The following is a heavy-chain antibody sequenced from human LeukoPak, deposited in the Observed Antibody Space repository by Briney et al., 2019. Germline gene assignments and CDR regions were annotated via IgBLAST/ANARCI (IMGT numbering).Heavy chain of an antibody. D-gene: IGHD3-3*01. J-gene: IGHJ4*02. CDR3: ARGPRITIFGVVMRNFDY. CDR1: GYTFTSYA. V-gene: IGHV1-3*03. CDR2: INAGNGNT. Sequence: ASVKVSCKASGYTFTSYAMHWVRQAPGQRLEWMGWINAGNGNTKYSQEFQGRVTITRDTSASTAYMELSSLRSEDMAVYYCARGPRITIFGVVMRNFDYWGQGTLVTVSS.